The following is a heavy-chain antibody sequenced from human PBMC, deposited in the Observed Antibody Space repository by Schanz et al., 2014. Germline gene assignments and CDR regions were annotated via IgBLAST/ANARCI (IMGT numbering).Heavy chain of an antibody. CDR1: GYTFTTYY. CDR2: INPSGGST. D-gene: IGHD6-6*01. Sequence: QVQLLQSGAEVKKPGASMKVSCKASGYTFTTYYMLWVRQAPGQGLEWMGIINPSGGSTRYRQKFQGRITVTTDTSTSTVYLELSSLRSDDTAVYYCGRGFSRSYIDFWGQGTLVTVSS. CDR3: GRGFSRSYIDF. V-gene: IGHV1-46*03. J-gene: IGHJ4*02.